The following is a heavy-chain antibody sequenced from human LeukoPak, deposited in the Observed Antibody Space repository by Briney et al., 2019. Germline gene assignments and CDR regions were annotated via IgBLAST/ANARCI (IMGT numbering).Heavy chain of an antibody. Sequence: GGSLRLSYAASGFSFSHYGIHWVRQAPGKGLEWVSFIRFDEISKYYADSVKGRFTISRDNSKNTLYLQMNSLRAEDTAVYYCAKSADDPGSGNTLYYYYMDVWGKGTTVTVSS. D-gene: IGHD4-23*01. V-gene: IGHV3-30*02. CDR2: IRFDEISK. J-gene: IGHJ6*03. CDR1: GFSFSHYG. CDR3: AKSADDPGSGNTLYYYYMDV.